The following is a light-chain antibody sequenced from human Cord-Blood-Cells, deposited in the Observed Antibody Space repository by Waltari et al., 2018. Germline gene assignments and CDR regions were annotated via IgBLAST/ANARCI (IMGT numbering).Light chain of an antibody. CDR2: EFS. V-gene: IGLV2-11*01. CDR1: SSDVGGYNY. J-gene: IGLJ3*02. Sequence: QSALTQPRSVSGSPGQSVTISCTGTSSDVGGYNYVSWYQQHPGKVPKLMIYEFSKRPSGVPDRFSGSKSGNTASLTISGLQAEDEADYYCCSYAGSYTWVFGGGTKLTVL. CDR3: CSYAGSYTWV.